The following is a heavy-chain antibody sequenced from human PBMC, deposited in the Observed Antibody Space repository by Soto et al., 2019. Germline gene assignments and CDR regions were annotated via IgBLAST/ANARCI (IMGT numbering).Heavy chain of an antibody. CDR2: ISSNGGST. Sequence: GGSLGLSCAASGFSFSSYAMHWVRQAPGKGLEYVSAISSNGGSTYYANSVKGRFTISRDNSKNTLYLQMGSLRAEDMAVYYCARGVVVVTASYGMDVWGQGTTVTVSS. CDR1: GFSFSSYA. D-gene: IGHD2-15*01. V-gene: IGHV3-64*01. CDR3: ARGVVVVTASYGMDV. J-gene: IGHJ6*02.